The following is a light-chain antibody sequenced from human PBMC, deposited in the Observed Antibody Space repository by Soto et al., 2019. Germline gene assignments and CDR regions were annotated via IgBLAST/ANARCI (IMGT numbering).Light chain of an antibody. CDR2: VAT. Sequence: EIVMTQSPATLYVSPGERATLSCRASQSVSSKLAWYQQKPGQAPRLLLYVATTRTTGIPARFSGSGSGTAVTLTIGCLQSEDFAVYYWQQYNNWPRTFCQGTKVEIK. CDR3: QQYNNWPRT. J-gene: IGKJ1*01. CDR1: QSVSSK. V-gene: IGKV3-15*01.